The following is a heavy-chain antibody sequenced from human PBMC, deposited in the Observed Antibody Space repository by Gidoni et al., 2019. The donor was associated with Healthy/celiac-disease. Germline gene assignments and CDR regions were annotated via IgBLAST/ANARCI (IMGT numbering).Heavy chain of an antibody. V-gene: IGHV3-30*18. J-gene: IGHJ3*02. CDR1: GFTFSSYG. Sequence: QVQLVESGGGVVQPGRSLRLSCAASGFTFSSYGMHWVRQAPGKGMEWVAVISYDGSNKYYADSVKGRFTISRDNSKNTLYLQKNSLRAEDTAVYYCAKEFRYSGSYLAFDIWGQGTMVTVSS. D-gene: IGHD1-26*01. CDR3: AKEFRYSGSYLAFDI. CDR2: ISYDGSNK.